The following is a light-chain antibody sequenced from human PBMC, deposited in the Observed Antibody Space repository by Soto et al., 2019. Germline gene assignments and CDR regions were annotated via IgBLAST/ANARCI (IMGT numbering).Light chain of an antibody. CDR3: QQYSDSSRA. CDR2: DAS. Sequence: DIQLTQSPSTLSVSVGERVTLTCGASQSISTGLAWYQQKPGKAPKLLIFDASTLESGVPSRFSGSGSGTDFTLTISSLQPDDFAAYYCQQYSDSSRAFGRGTKVDIK. CDR1: QSISTG. V-gene: IGKV1-5*01. J-gene: IGKJ1*01.